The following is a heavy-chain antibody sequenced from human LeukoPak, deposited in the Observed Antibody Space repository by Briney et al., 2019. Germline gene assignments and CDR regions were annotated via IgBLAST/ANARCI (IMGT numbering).Heavy chain of an antibody. CDR1: GFTFSSYS. CDR2: ISSSSSYI. Sequence: PGGSLRLSCAASGFTFSSYSMNWVRQAPGKGLEWVSSISSSSSYIYYADSVKGRFTISRDNAKDSLYLQMNSLRAEDTAVYYCARVSSYGDYAGAYFDYWGQGTLVTVSS. CDR3: ARVSSYGDYAGAYFDY. J-gene: IGHJ4*02. D-gene: IGHD4-17*01. V-gene: IGHV3-21*01.